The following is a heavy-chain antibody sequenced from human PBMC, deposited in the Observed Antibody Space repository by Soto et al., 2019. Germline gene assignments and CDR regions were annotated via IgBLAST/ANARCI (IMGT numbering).Heavy chain of an antibody. V-gene: IGHV1-69*13. CDR1: GGTFSSYA. J-gene: IGHJ6*02. CDR3: GRSWYYYYGMDV. CDR2: IIPIFGTA. D-gene: IGHD6-13*01. Sequence: GASVKVSCKASGGTFSSYAISWVRQAPGQGLEWMGGIIPIFGTANYAQKFQGRVTITADESTSTAYMELSSLRFEDTAVYYCGRSWYYYYGMDVWGQGTTVTVSS.